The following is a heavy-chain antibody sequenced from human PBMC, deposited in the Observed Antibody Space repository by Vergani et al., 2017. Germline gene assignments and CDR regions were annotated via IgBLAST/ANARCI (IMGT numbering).Heavy chain of an antibody. D-gene: IGHD3-16*01. CDR1: GFTLSNND. V-gene: IGHV3-30*02. J-gene: IGHJ4*02. CDR3: AKHFRGWGIDY. CDR2: IQFDGSNQ. Sequence: QVQLLESGGGVVQRGGSLRLSCATSGFTLSNNDMQRIRQGLGKGLEFVAFIQFDGSNQYYADSVKGRFTLSRDFSKNTLYLQMNSLRTDDTATYYCAKHFRGWGIDYWCQGTQVIVSS.